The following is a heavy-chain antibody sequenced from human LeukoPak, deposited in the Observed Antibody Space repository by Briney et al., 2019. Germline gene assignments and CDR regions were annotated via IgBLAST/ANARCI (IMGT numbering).Heavy chain of an antibody. Sequence: ASVKVSCKASGYTFTSYYMHWVRQAPGQGLEWMGIINPSGGSTTYAQKFQGRVTITADESTSTAYMELSSLRSEDTAVYYCARVSDDFWSGYRFDPWGQGTLVTVSS. CDR3: ARVSDDFWSGYRFDP. D-gene: IGHD3-3*01. CDR1: GYTFTSYY. J-gene: IGHJ5*02. CDR2: INPSGGST. V-gene: IGHV1-46*01.